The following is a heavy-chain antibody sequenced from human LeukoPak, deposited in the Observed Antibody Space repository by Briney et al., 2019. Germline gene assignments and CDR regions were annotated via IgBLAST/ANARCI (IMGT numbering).Heavy chain of an antibody. Sequence: GRSLRLSCAVSGFSFRSNGIHWVRQAPGKGLEWVSFIQTGGDPKYYADSVRGRFTISRDNSKKTCSLQMDSLRVEDTATYYCAREASTEIIGGMDVRGQGTTVTVTS. CDR2: IQTGGDPK. CDR3: AREASTEIIGGMDV. V-gene: IGHV3-33*01. J-gene: IGHJ6*02. D-gene: IGHD2-8*02. CDR1: GFSFRSNG.